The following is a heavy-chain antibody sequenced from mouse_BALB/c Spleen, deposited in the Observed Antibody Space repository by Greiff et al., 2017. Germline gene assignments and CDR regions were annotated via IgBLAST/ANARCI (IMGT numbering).Heavy chain of an antibody. CDR1: GYTFTSYT. Sequence: QVQLKESAAELARPGASVKMSCKASGYTFTSYTMHWVKQRPGQGLEWIGYINPSSGYTEYNQKFKDKTTLTADKSSSTAYMQLSSLTSEDSAVYYCARCFYRYYAMDYWGQGTSVTVSS. CDR2: INPSSGYT. D-gene: IGHD2-14*01. V-gene: IGHV1-4*02. J-gene: IGHJ4*01. CDR3: ARCFYRYYAMDY.